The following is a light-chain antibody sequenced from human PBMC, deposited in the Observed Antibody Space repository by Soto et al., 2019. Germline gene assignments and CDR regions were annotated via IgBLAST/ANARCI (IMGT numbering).Light chain of an antibody. Sequence: EIVLTQSPATLSLSPGERATLSCRASQSVSSYLAWYQQKPGQAPRLLIYDASNRATGIPDRFTGGGSGTDFTLSISRLEPEDFAVYYCQQYGTSPVTFAQGTRLEI. J-gene: IGKJ5*01. CDR2: DAS. V-gene: IGKV3-20*01. CDR1: QSVSSY. CDR3: QQYGTSPVT.